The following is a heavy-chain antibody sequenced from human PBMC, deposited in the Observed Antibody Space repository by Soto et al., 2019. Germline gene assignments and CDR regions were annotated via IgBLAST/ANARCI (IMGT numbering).Heavy chain of an antibody. CDR1: GFNFSNYD. V-gene: IGHV3-21*06. D-gene: IGHD6-13*01. Sequence: NPGGSLRLSCVASGFNFSNYDMSWVRQAPGKGLQWVSSISRSSIYIYYTDSLKGRVTISRDNAKNSLYLQMNSLRAEDTAVYYCTRGRGGNIAISWFDPWGHGTLVTVSS. CDR3: TRGRGGNIAISWFDP. J-gene: IGHJ5*02. CDR2: ISRSSIYI.